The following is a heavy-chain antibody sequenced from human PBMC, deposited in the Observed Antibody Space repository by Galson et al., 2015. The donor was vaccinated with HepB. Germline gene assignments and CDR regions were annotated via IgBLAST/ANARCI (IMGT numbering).Heavy chain of an antibody. CDR1: GYTFTSYA. J-gene: IGHJ5*02. Sequence: SVKVSCKASGYTFTSYAMNWVRQAPGQGLEWMGWINTNTGNPTYAQGFTGRFVFSLDTSVSTAYLQISSLKAEDTAVYYCARDLRLWEPGARWFDPWGQGTLVTVSS. CDR2: INTNTGNP. D-gene: IGHD1-26*01. V-gene: IGHV7-4-1*02. CDR3: ARDLRLWEPGARWFDP.